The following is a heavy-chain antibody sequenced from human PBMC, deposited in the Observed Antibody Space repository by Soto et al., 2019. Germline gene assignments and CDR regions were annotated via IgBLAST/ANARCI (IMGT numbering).Heavy chain of an antibody. Sequence: QVQLVQSGAEVKKPGASVKVSCKASGYTFTSSDINWVRQATGQGLEWMGWMNPNTGNTGYAQKFQGRITLTRSTSISTAYLELSRLNSDDSAVYYCARGASPWGQGTLVTVSS. J-gene: IGHJ5*02. CDR2: MNPNTGNT. V-gene: IGHV1-8*01. CDR1: GYTFTSSD. CDR3: ARGASP.